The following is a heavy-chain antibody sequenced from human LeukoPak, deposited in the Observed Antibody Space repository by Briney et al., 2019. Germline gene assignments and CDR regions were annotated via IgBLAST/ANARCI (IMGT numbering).Heavy chain of an antibody. CDR1: GFTFSSYS. CDR2: ISSSSSYI. Sequence: GGSLRLSCAASGFTFSSYSMNWVRQAPGKGLEWVSSISSSSSYIYYADSVKGRFTISRDNAKNPLYLQMNSLRAEDTAVYYCANFNGLSDTAMAHGGCFDYWGQGTLVTVSS. D-gene: IGHD5-18*01. V-gene: IGHV3-21*01. CDR3: ANFNGLSDTAMAHGGCFDY. J-gene: IGHJ4*02.